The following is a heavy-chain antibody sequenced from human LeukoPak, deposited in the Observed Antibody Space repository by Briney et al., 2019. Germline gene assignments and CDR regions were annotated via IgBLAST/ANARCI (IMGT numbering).Heavy chain of an antibody. V-gene: IGHV5-51*01. Sequence: GESLQISCKASGTRITTYWIGWVRQKPGKGLEWMGLIFPGDSDTKHSPSFQGQVTISADKAISTAYLQWSSLKASDTAMYYCATYFAGAETFDIWGQGTMVTVSS. CDR2: IFPGDSDT. J-gene: IGHJ3*02. D-gene: IGHD3-16*01. CDR1: GTRITTYW. CDR3: ATYFAGAETFDI.